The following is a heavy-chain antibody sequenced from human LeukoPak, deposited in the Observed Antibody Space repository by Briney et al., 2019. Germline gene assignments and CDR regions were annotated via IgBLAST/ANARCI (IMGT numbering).Heavy chain of an antibody. J-gene: IGHJ4*02. D-gene: IGHD3-22*01. CDR3: ARENPTYYYDSRVLDY. Sequence: SETLSLTCTVSGGSISSYYWSWIRQPPGKGLEWIGYIYYSGSTNYNPSLKSRVTISVDTSKNQFSLKLSSVTAADTAVYYCARENPTYYYDSRVLDYWGQGTLVTVSS. V-gene: IGHV4-59*01. CDR2: IYYSGST. CDR1: GGSISSYY.